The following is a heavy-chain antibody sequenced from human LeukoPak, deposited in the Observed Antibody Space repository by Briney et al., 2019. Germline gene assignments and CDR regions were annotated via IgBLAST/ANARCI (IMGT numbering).Heavy chain of an antibody. J-gene: IGHJ5*02. V-gene: IGHV4-59*08. D-gene: IGHD2-2*01. CDR2: VDKRGST. Sequence: SETLSLTCSVSGGSIRNYYLSWLRQSPGKGLEWIGNVDKRGSTNYNPSFKSRVIFSSDTSRNEFSLKLNSVTAADTAIYYCARGGSSCYGCHDWFDPWGQGTRVTVSS. CDR1: GGSIRNYY. CDR3: ARGGSSCYGCHDWFDP.